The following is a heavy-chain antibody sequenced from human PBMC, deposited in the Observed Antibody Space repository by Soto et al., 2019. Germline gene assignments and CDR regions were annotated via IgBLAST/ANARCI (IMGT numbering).Heavy chain of an antibody. CDR2: IYYSGSA. J-gene: IGHJ4*02. D-gene: IGHD3-10*01. CDR3: ARRHLVRGIIPYYFDS. Sequence: QLQLQESGPGLVKPAETLSLTCTVSGGSLNKSSFYWGWVRQHPGKRLEWIGSIYYSGSAYYNPSLKSRLTISVYTSKNQFSLNLSSVTTADTAVYLCARRHLVRGIIPYYFDSWGQGTLVPVSS. CDR1: GGSLNKSSFY. V-gene: IGHV4-39*01.